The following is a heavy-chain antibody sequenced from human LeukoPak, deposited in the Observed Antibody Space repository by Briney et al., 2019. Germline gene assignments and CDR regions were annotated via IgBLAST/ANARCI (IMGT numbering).Heavy chain of an antibody. V-gene: IGHV3-21*01. CDR3: ARVGGESPRWFDP. CDR1: GLTFSSYS. Sequence: KPGGSQRLSCAASGLTFSSYSMNWVRQAPGKGLEWVSSISSSSSYIYYADSVKGRFTISRDNAKNTLYLQMNSLRAEDTAVYYCARVGGESPRWFDPWGQGTLVTVSS. D-gene: IGHD3-10*01. CDR2: ISSSSSYI. J-gene: IGHJ5*02.